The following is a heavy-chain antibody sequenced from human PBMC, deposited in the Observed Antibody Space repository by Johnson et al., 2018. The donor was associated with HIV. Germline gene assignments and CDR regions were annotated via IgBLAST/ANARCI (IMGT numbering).Heavy chain of an antibody. V-gene: IGHV3-15*01. CDR2: IKSKTDGGTT. CDR1: GFTFSNAW. J-gene: IGHJ3*01. CDR3: ARELKDGDYSRGAFDL. D-gene: IGHD4-23*01. Sequence: VQLVESGGGLVKPGGSLRLSCAASGFTFSNAWMSWVRQAPGKGLEWVGRIKSKTDGGTTDYAAPVKGRFTISRDDSKNTLYLQMNSLKTEDTAVYYCARELKDGDYSRGAFDLWGQGTMVTVTS.